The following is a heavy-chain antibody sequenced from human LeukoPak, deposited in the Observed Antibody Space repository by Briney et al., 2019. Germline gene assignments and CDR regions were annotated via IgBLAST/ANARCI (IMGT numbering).Heavy chain of an antibody. Sequence: SETVSLTCTVSGCSIISSDYHWGWVRQPPGKGLEWIGTISYSGNTDYNPSLRSRVTISVDTSNNQFSLRLGSVTAADTAVYHCARHCCSGPAKRVFDIWGQGTMVTVSS. V-gene: IGHV4-39*01. CDR1: GCSIISSDYH. CDR2: ISYSGNT. D-gene: IGHD2-15*01. J-gene: IGHJ3*02. CDR3: ARHCCSGPAKRVFDI.